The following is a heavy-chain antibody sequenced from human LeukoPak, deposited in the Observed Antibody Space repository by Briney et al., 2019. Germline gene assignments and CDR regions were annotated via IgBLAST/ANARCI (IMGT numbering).Heavy chain of an antibody. V-gene: IGHV4-61*08. Sequence: SETLSLTCAVSGGSISSGGYSWSWIRQPPGKELEWIGYIYYSGSTNYNPSLKSRVTISVDTSKNQFSLKLSSVTAADTAVYYCARDVPPGGWYDYWGQGTLVTVSS. CDR2: IYYSGST. J-gene: IGHJ4*02. CDR3: ARDVPPGGWYDY. CDR1: GGSISSGGYS. D-gene: IGHD6-19*01.